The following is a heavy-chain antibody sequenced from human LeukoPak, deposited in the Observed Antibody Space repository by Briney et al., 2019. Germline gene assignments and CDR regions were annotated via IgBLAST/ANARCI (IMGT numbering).Heavy chain of an antibody. CDR1: GFTFSSYT. V-gene: IGHV3-23*01. J-gene: IGHJ1*01. CDR3: ANLEGCSGGSCYFQH. CDR2: ISGRGSST. Sequence: GGSLRLSCAASGFTFSSYTMSWVRQAPGRGVEWVPAISGRGSSTDSSDAVNGRFTISSDNPKNTLYLQMNSRRAEGTAVYYCANLEGCSGGSCYFQHWGQGTLVTLST. D-gene: IGHD2-15*01.